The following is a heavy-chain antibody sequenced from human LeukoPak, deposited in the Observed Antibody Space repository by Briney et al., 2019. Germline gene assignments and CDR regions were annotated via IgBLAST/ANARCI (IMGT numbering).Heavy chain of an antibody. D-gene: IGHD3-10*01. V-gene: IGHV3-33*08. Sequence: GGSLRLSCAASGFTFSSYWMSWVRQAPGKGLEWVALISYDGSQKYYLDSVKGRFTISRDNSQNMVFLELDSLRAEDTAVYYCATVRGWFGELPYYFGLDIWGQGTTVIVSS. CDR1: GFTFSSYW. J-gene: IGHJ6*02. CDR3: ATVRGWFGELPYYFGLDI. CDR2: ISYDGSQK.